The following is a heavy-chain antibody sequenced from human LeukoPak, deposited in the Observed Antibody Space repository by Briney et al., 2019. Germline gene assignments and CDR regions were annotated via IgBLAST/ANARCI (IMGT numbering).Heavy chain of an antibody. V-gene: IGHV4-34*01. CDR1: GGSFSGYY. CDR3: ARSNMVRGVIGVYYYYYMDV. J-gene: IGHJ6*03. Sequence: PSETLSLTCAVYGGSFSGYYWSWIRQPPGKGLEWIGEINHSGSTNYNPSLKSRVTISVDTSKNQFSLKLSSVTAADTAVYYCARSNMVRGVIGVYYYYYMDVWGKGTTVTISS. CDR2: INHSGST. D-gene: IGHD3-10*01.